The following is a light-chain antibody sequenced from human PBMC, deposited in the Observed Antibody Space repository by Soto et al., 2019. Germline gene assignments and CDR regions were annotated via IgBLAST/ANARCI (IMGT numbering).Light chain of an antibody. CDR1: QSVDNDY. CDR2: DTS. Sequence: ETVMTQSPGTLSLSLGERATLSCRASQSVDNDYVAWYQQKPGQAPRLLIYDTSTRATGIPDRLSVSGSWTDFTLTLSRLEPEDFALYYCWQYGFSLPFTFGRGTRLDIK. V-gene: IGKV3-20*01. J-gene: IGKJ5*01. CDR3: WQYGFSLPFT.